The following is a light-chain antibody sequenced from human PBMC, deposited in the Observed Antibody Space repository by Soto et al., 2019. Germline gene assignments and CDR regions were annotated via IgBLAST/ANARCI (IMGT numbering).Light chain of an antibody. CDR1: QSVSSSY. V-gene: IGKV3-20*01. J-gene: IGKJ1*01. CDR2: GAS. CDR3: QKYNNWPRK. Sequence: PGERVTLSCRASQSVSSSYLTWYQQKPGQAPRLLIYGASSRATGIPDRFSGSGSGTDFTLTISRLEPEDFAVYYCQKYNNWPRKFGQGTKVDIK.